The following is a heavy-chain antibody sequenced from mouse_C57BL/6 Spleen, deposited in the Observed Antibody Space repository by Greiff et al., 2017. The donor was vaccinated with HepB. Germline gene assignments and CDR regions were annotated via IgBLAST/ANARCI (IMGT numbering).Heavy chain of an antibody. CDR3: ARRELGREYAMDY. D-gene: IGHD4-1*01. Sequence: QVQLQESGPELVKPGASVKISCKASGYAFSSSWMNWVKQRPGKGLEWIGRIYPGDGDTNYNGKFKGKATLTADKSSSTAYMQLSSLTSEDSAVYFCARRELGREYAMDYWGQGTSVTVSS. CDR1: GYAFSSSW. J-gene: IGHJ4*01. CDR2: IYPGDGDT. V-gene: IGHV1-82*01.